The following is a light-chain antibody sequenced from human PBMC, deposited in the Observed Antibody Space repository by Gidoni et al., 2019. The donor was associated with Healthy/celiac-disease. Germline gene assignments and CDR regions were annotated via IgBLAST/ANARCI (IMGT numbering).Light chain of an antibody. CDR2: EVS. CDR3: SSYASSVTLL. J-gene: IGLJ2*01. Sequence: QSALTQPASVSGSPGKSVTISCTGTSSDVGGYNYVSWYQQHPGKAPTLMSYEVSNRPSGVSNRFSCSQSGNTASLTISGLQAEDEADYYCSSYASSVTLLFGGGTQLTVL. CDR1: SSDVGGYNY. V-gene: IGLV2-14*01.